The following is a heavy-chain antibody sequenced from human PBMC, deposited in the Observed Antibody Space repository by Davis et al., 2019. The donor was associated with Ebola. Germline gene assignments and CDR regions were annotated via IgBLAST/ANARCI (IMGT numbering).Heavy chain of an antibody. CDR3: ARDPSEDYYDSSGYWAFDI. D-gene: IGHD3-22*01. J-gene: IGHJ3*02. Sequence: ASVKVSCKASGYTFTSYYMHWVRQAPGQGLEWMGIINPSGGSTSYAQKFQGRVTMTRDTSTSTVYMELSSLRSEDTAVYYCARDPSEDYYDSSGYWAFDIWGQGTMVTVSS. V-gene: IGHV1-46*01. CDR2: INPSGGST. CDR1: GYTFTSYY.